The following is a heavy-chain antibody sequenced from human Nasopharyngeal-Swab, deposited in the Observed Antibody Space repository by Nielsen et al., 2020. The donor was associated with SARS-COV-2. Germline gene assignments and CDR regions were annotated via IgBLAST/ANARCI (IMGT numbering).Heavy chain of an antibody. Sequence: GGSLRLSCAASGFTFSSYSMNWVRQAPGKGLEWVSSISSSSSYIYYADSVKGRFTISRDNAKNSLYLQMNSLRAEDTAVYYCARDHGSRLGELSLPYRFDYWGQGTLVTVSS. V-gene: IGHV3-21*01. CDR3: ARDHGSRLGELSLPYRFDY. J-gene: IGHJ4*02. CDR1: GFTFSSYS. CDR2: ISSSSSYI. D-gene: IGHD3-16*02.